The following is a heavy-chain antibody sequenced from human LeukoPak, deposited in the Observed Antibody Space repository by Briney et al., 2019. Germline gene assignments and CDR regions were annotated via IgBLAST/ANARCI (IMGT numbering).Heavy chain of an antibody. Sequence: ASVKVSCKASGYTFTNYGISWVRQAPGQGLEWMGWISAYNGNTNYAQKLQGRVTMTTDTSTSTAYMELRSLRSDDTAVYYCARGSQWIQLCRYFDYWGQGTLVTVSS. J-gene: IGHJ4*02. CDR1: GYTFTNYG. CDR3: ARGSQWIQLCRYFDY. D-gene: IGHD5-18*01. V-gene: IGHV1-18*01. CDR2: ISAYNGNT.